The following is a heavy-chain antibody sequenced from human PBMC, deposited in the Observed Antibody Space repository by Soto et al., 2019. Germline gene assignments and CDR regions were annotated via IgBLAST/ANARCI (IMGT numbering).Heavy chain of an antibody. CDR2: ISGSGGGS. CDR1: GFTFGRYV. CDR3: ARPDGDYFYSHMDV. V-gene: IGHV3-23*01. J-gene: IGHJ6*03. Sequence: EVQLWESGGGLVQPGGSLRLSCAASGFTFGRYVMSWVRQAPGKGLEWVSVISGSGGGSYYADSVKGRFTISRVNSKSTLYLEMKSLRVGDTAVYYCARPDGDYFYSHMDVWGKGTTVTVSS. D-gene: IGHD3-10*01.